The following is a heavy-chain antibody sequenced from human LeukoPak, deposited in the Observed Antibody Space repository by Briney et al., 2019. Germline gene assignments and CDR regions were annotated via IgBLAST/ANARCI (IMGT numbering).Heavy chain of an antibody. CDR2: IHTSGST. D-gene: IGHD2-2*02. CDR1: GGSISSYY. V-gene: IGHV4-4*07. CDR3: ARDSWELGYCSSTTCYRVYYFDY. J-gene: IGHJ4*02. Sequence: SETLSLTCTVSGGSISSYYWSWIRQPAGKGLEWIGRIHTSGSTNYNPSLKSRVTMSVDTSKNQFSLELSSVTAADSAVYYCARDSWELGYCSSTTCYRVYYFDYWGQGTLVTVSS.